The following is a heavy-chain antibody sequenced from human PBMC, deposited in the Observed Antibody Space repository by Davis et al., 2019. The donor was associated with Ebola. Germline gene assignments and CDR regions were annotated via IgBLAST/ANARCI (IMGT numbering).Heavy chain of an antibody. V-gene: IGHV3-23*01. D-gene: IGHD3-16*01. CDR3: AKVSDYDWFDP. J-gene: IGHJ5*02. CDR1: GFTFSSYA. Sequence: GESLKISCAASGFTFSSYAMSWVRQAPGKGLEWVSAISGSGDTTYYADSVKGRFTISRDNSKNTLYLQMNSLRAEDTAVYYCAKVSDYDWFDPWGQGTLVTVSS. CDR2: ISGSGDTT.